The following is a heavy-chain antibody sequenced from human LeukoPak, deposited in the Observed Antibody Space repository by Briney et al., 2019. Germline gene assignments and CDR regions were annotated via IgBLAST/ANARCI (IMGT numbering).Heavy chain of an antibody. D-gene: IGHD2-2*01. Sequence: GGSLRLSCAASGFTFSSYWMSWVRQAPGKGLEWVANIKQDGSEKYYVDSVKGRFTISRDNAKNSLYLQMNSLRAEDTAVYYCARSQRYQLLTPDYWGQGTLVTVSS. CDR2: IKQDGSEK. CDR3: ARSQRYQLLTPDY. V-gene: IGHV3-7*01. CDR1: GFTFSSYW. J-gene: IGHJ4*02.